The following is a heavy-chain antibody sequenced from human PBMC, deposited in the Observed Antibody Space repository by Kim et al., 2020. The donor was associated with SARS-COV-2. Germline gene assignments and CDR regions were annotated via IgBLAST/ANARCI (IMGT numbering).Heavy chain of an antibody. CDR3: VKGPRITIFGVVIGDAFDI. J-gene: IGHJ3*02. Sequence: GGSLRLSCSASGFTFSSYAMHWVRQAPGKGLEYVSAISSNGGSTYYADSVKGRFTISRDNSKNTLYLQMSSLRAEDTAVYYCVKGPRITIFGVVIGDAFDIWGQGTMVTVSS. CDR2: ISSNGGST. V-gene: IGHV3-64D*09. CDR1: GFTFSSYA. D-gene: IGHD3-3*01.